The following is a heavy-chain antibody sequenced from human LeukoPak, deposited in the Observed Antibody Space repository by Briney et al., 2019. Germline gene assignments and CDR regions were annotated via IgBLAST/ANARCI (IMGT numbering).Heavy chain of an antibody. J-gene: IGHJ4*02. D-gene: IGHD2-15*01. CDR3: ARDLEGYCSGGSCSLFDY. Sequence: GGSLRLSCAASGFTFSAYSMNWVRQAPGKGLEWVSSISSSSSYIYYADSVKGRFTISRDNAKNSLYLQMNSLRAEDTAVYYCARDLEGYCSGGSCSLFDYWGQGTLVTVSS. CDR2: ISSSSSYI. V-gene: IGHV3-21*01. CDR1: GFTFSAYS.